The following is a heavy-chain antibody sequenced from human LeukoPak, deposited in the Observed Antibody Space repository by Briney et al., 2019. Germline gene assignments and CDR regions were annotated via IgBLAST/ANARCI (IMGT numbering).Heavy chain of an antibody. V-gene: IGHV6-1*01. CDR2: TYYRSKWYN. J-gene: IGHJ3*02. Sequence: SQTLPLTCAISGDSVSSNSAAWNWIRQSPSRGLEWLGRTYYRSKWYNDYAVSVKSRITINPDTSKNQFSLQLNSVTPEDTAVYYCARDVPFGERRLDAFDIWGQGTMVTVSS. CDR1: GDSVSSNSAA. CDR3: ARDVPFGERRLDAFDI. D-gene: IGHD1-1*01.